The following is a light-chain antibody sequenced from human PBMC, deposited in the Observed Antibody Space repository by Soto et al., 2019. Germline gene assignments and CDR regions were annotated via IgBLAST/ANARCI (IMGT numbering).Light chain of an antibody. CDR3: QQYNNWPPWT. Sequence: EVVMTQSPATLYVSPGERATLSCRASQSVSNNLAWYHQKPGQAPRLLLYGASTRAPGIPVRFSGRGSGTEFTLTISSLQSEDFGLYFCQQYNNWPPWTFGQGTKVEFK. CDR1: QSVSNN. CDR2: GAS. J-gene: IGKJ1*01. V-gene: IGKV3-15*01.